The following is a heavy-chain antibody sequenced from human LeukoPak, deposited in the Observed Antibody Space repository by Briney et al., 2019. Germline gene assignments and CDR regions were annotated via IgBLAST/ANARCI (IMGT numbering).Heavy chain of an antibody. CDR1: GFTINSYW. V-gene: IGHV3-74*01. CDR2: INSDGRST. CDR3: ARDPLYSSSFDY. D-gene: IGHD6-6*01. Sequence: PGGSLRLSCAAAGFTINSYWMHWVRQAPGKGLVWVSRINSDGRSTSYADSVKGRFTISRDNAKNTLYLQMNSLRAEDTAVYYCARDPLYSSSFDYWGQGTLVTVSS. J-gene: IGHJ4*02.